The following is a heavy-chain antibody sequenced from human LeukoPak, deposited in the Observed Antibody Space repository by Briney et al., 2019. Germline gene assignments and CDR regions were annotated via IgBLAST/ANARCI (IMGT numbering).Heavy chain of an antibody. CDR2: ISPSSTYI. D-gene: IGHD1-1*01. Sequence: PGGSLRLSCAASGFTFSSSSMNWVRQAPGNGLEWVSSISPSSTYIYYADSVKGRFTISRDNAKNSLYLQMNSLRAEDTAVYYCARGPVTRFDYWGQGTLVTVSP. J-gene: IGHJ4*02. V-gene: IGHV3-21*01. CDR1: GFTFSSSS. CDR3: ARGPVTRFDY.